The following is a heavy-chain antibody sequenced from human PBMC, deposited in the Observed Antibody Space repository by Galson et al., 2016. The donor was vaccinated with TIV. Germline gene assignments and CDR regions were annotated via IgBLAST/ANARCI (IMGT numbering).Heavy chain of an antibody. D-gene: IGHD4-17*01. CDR1: GFTFSRFG. V-gene: IGHV3-30*18. Sequence: SLRLSCAASGFTFSRFGMHWVRQAPGKGLEWVAHISFDGSKTNYADSVKGQFTTSRDNSKNTLYLQMESLRGEDTAIYFCAKDPRDYDDYPYYFDSWGQGTLVAVSS. CDR3: AKDPRDYDDYPYYFDS. J-gene: IGHJ4*02. CDR2: ISFDGSKT.